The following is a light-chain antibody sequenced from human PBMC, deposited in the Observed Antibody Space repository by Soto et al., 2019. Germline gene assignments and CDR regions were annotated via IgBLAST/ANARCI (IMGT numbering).Light chain of an antibody. CDR3: QQYKDWVSIT. CDR2: GAS. V-gene: IGKV3-15*01. Sequence: EIVLTQSPATLSVSPGERATLSCRASQSVSSKLAWYQQRPGQSPRLLLYGASTRATSSPARFIGSGSGTEFTLTTSSLKSEDFAVDYCQQYKDWVSITFGQGTRLEMK. J-gene: IGKJ5*01. CDR1: QSVSSK.